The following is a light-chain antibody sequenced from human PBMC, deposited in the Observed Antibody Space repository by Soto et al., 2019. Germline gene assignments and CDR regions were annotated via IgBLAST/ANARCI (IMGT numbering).Light chain of an antibody. CDR1: QSISTSY. Sequence: VVLTQSPGTLYLSPRQRATLSCPASQSISTSYLGWYQQRPGQAPRLLIYGATSRATGIPDRFSGSGSGTDFTLTISRLEPEDFAVYYCQHYYTSYTTFGQGTKWIS. CDR3: QHYYTSYTT. J-gene: IGKJ1*01. CDR2: GAT. V-gene: IGKV3-20*01.